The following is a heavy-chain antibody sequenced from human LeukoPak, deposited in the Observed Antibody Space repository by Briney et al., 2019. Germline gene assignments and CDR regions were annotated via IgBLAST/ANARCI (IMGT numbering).Heavy chain of an antibody. V-gene: IGHV1-69*04. D-gene: IGHD5-12*01. CDR1: GGTFSSYA. Sequence: GASVKVSCKASGGTFSSYAISWVRQAPGQGLEWMGRIIPILGIAIYAQKFQGRVTITADKSTSTAYMELSSLRSEDTAVYYCARGVVATIGPYDYWGQGTLVTVSS. CDR2: IIPILGIA. J-gene: IGHJ4*02. CDR3: ARGVVATIGPYDY.